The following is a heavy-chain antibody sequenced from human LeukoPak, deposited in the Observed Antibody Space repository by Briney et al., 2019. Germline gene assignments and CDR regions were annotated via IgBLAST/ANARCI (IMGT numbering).Heavy chain of an antibody. J-gene: IGHJ4*02. CDR1: GGSINNYH. D-gene: IGHD3-22*01. Sequence: KPSETLSLTCTVSGGSINNYHWSWIRQPPGKGLEWIGYIYYTGSTNYNPSLKSRVTISVDTSKSHFSLKMSTLTAADTAVYYCARHRGSGYPYFDYWGQGTLVTVSS. CDR2: IYYTGST. CDR3: ARHRGSGYPYFDY. V-gene: IGHV4-59*01.